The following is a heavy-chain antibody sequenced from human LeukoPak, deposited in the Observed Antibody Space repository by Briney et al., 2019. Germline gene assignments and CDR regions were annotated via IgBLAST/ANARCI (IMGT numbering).Heavy chain of an antibody. CDR3: GRDNTGSVDY. V-gene: IGHV3-74*01. CDR1: GFTFSSYW. J-gene: IGHJ4*02. D-gene: IGHD3-10*01. CDR2: MNTDGSTT. Sequence: SGGSLRLSCAASGFTFSSYWMIWVRHAPGKGLVYVSHMNTDGSTTNYVVSVKGPFTISRDNAKNTLYLQMDSLRAEDTAVYYCGRDNTGSVDYWGQGTLVTVSS.